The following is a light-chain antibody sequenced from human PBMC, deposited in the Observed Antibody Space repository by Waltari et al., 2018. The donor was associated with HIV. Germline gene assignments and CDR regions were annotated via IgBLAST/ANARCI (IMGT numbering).Light chain of an antibody. Sequence: DIQVMQSPSSVSVSVGDNVSISCQASHSIGDKLAWYQMKPGEAPKLLVYSGSKLQSGVPSRFAASVSGPHFSLTITGLQREDFATYFCQQASSFPHTFG. CDR2: SGS. J-gene: IGKJ5*01. V-gene: IGKV1D-12*01. CDR1: HSIGDK. CDR3: QQASSFPHT.